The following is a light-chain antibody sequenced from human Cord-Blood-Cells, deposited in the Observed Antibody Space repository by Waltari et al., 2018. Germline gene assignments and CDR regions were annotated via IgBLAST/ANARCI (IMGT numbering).Light chain of an antibody. CDR3: QQYGSSPLT. CDR1: QSVRSSY. J-gene: IGKJ4*01. V-gene: IGKV3-20*01. Sequence: MVLTQSPGTLSVSPGERATHRCRASQSVRSSYLVWYQQKPGQAPSLLIYGASSRATGIPDRFSGSGSGTDFTLTISRLEPEDFAVYSCQQYGSSPLTFGGGTKVEIK. CDR2: GAS.